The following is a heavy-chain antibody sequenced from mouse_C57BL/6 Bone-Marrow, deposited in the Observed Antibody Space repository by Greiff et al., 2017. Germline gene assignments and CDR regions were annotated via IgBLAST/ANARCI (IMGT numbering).Heavy chain of an antibody. D-gene: IGHD2-4*01. Sequence: LQQSGPELVKPGASVKISCKASGYSFTDYNMNWVKQSTGKRLEWIGVLNPNYGTTSYNQKFKGKATLTVDQSSSTAYMQLNSLTSEDSAVYYCARGYDYDYAMDYWGQGTSVTVSS. CDR2: LNPNYGTT. CDR1: GYSFTDYN. CDR3: ARGYDYDYAMDY. V-gene: IGHV1-39*01. J-gene: IGHJ4*01.